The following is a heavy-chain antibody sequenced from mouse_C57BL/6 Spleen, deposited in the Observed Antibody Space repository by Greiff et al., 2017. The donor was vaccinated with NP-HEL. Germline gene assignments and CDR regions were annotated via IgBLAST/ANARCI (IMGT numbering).Heavy chain of an antibody. CDR1: GYTFTDYY. CDR3: AGDYGFDY. CDR2: INPNNGGT. Sequence: EVQLQQSGPELVKPGASVKISCKASGYTFTDYYMNWVKQSHGKSLEWIGDINPNNGGTSYNQKFKGKATLTVDKSSSTAYMELRSLTSEDSAVYYCAGDYGFDYWGQGTTRTVSS. D-gene: IGHD2-4*01. J-gene: IGHJ2*01. V-gene: IGHV1-26*01.